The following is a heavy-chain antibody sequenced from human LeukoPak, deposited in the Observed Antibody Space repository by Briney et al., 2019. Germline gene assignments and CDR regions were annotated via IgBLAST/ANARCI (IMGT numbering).Heavy chain of an antibody. CDR2: INPSGGSR. CDR3: ARGPLVTIFGVVIRSFDY. CDR1: GYACTSYY. D-gene: IGHD3-3*01. V-gene: IGHV1-46*01. J-gene: IGHJ4*02. Sequence: GASVKVSCKASGYACTSYYMHWVRQAPGQGLEWMGIINPSGGSRSYAQKFQGRVNMTRDTATSTVYMELSSLRYEDTAVYYCARGPLVTIFGVVIRSFDYWGQGTLVTVSS.